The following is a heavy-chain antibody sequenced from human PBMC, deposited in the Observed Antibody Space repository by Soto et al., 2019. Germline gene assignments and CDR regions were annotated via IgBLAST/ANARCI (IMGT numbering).Heavy chain of an antibody. D-gene: IGHD1-26*01. V-gene: IGHV3-21*01. CDR1: GFPFSSYN. CDR2: ITSTTSDI. CDR3: ARPYSGSYSFDY. J-gene: IGHJ4*02. Sequence: PWGSLRLSCAASGFPFSSYNMNWVRQAPGKGLEWVSSITSTTSDIYYADSVKGRFNISRDNAKNSLYLHMNSLRAEDTAVYYCARPYSGSYSFDYWGQGTLVTVSS.